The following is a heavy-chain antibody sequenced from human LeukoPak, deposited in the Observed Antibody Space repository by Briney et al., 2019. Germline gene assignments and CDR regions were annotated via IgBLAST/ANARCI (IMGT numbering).Heavy chain of an antibody. Sequence: GESLKISCKGSGYSFTSYWIGWVGQLPGKGLDWMGIIYPGDSDTRYSPSFQGQVTISADKSISTAYLQRSSLKASDTAMYYCARGFGVVITNFDYWGQGTLVTVSS. D-gene: IGHD3-3*01. CDR3: ARGFGVVITNFDY. J-gene: IGHJ4*02. CDR1: GYSFTSYW. CDR2: IYPGDSDT. V-gene: IGHV5-51*01.